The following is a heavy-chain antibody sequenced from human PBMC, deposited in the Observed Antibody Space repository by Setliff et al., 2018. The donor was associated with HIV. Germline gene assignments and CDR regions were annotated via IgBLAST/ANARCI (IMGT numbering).Heavy chain of an antibody. CDR3: AREHSTTWPYFDF. CDR2: ISGYSGHT. D-gene: IGHD6-13*01. J-gene: IGHJ4*02. V-gene: IGHV1-18*01. Sequence: EASVKVSCKASGYTFSDYDVAWVRQAPGKGLEGMGWISGYSGHTSYAQKIQGRVTMTTDTSTSTAYMELRSLRSDDTAVYFCAREHSTTWPYFDFWGQGTLVTVSS. CDR1: GYTFSDYD.